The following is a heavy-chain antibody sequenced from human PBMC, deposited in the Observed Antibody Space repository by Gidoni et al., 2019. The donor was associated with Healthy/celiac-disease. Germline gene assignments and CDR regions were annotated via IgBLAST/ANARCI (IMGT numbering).Heavy chain of an antibody. V-gene: IGHV4-34*01. Sequence: QVQLQQWGAGLLKPSATLSLTCAVDGGSFSGYYWSWSRQPPGKGLEWIGEINHSGSTNYNPSLKSRVTISVDTSKNQFSLKLSSVTAADTAVYYCARGDYGDFYNWFDPWGQGTLVTVSS. CDR3: ARGDYGDFYNWFDP. J-gene: IGHJ5*02. D-gene: IGHD4-17*01. CDR1: GGSFSGYY. CDR2: INHSGST.